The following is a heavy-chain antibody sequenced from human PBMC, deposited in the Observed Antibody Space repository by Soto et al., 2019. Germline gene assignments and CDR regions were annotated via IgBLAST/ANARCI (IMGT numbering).Heavy chain of an antibody. V-gene: IGHV3-23*01. CDR3: AKGGEQWTPNNWFDP. J-gene: IGHJ5*02. CDR2: ISDSGGST. CDR1: GFTFSSYA. Sequence: EVQLLESGGGLVQPGGSLRLSCAASGFTFSSYAMSWVRQAPGKGLEWVSTISDSGGSTYYADSVKGRFTISRDNSKNTLYLQMSSLRAEDTVVYYCAKGGEQWTPNNWFDPWGQGTLVTVSS. D-gene: IGHD6-19*01.